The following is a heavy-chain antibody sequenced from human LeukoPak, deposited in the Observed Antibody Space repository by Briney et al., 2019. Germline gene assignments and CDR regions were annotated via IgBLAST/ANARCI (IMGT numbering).Heavy chain of an antibody. Sequence: GSLRLSCAASGFTFSSYWMHWVRQAPGKGLVWVSRVNGDGYTTRYADSVKGRFTVSRDNAKNTLYLRMNSLRAEDTAVYYCARDFYSYGFSDYWGQGTLVTVSS. CDR3: ARDFYSYGFSDY. CDR2: VNGDGYTT. J-gene: IGHJ4*02. V-gene: IGHV3-74*01. D-gene: IGHD5-18*01. CDR1: GFTFSSYW.